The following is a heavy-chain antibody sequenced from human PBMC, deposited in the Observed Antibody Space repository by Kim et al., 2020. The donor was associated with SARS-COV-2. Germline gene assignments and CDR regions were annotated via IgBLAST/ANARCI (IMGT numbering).Heavy chain of an antibody. CDR3: ARVAMTTVTPGAFDI. Sequence: QKFQGRVTITADESTSTAYMELSSLRSEDTAVYYCARVAMTTVTPGAFDIWGQGTMVTVSS. D-gene: IGHD4-17*01. J-gene: IGHJ3*02. V-gene: IGHV1-69*01.